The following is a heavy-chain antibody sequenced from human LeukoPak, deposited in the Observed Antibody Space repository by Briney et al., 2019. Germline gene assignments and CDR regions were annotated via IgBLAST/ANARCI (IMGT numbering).Heavy chain of an antibody. CDR2: IYYSGST. V-gene: IGHV4-59*08. Sequence: SSETLSLTCTVSGGSMSSYYWSWIRQPPGKGLEWIGYIYYSGSTKYNPSLKSRVTISVDTSKNQFSLELSSVTAADTAVYYCARGARAGYNLEPFDYWGQGTLVTVSS. CDR1: GGSMSSYY. D-gene: IGHD5-24*01. CDR3: ARGARAGYNLEPFDY. J-gene: IGHJ4*02.